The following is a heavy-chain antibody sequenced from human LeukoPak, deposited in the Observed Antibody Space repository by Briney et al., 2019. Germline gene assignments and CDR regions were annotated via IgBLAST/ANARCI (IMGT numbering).Heavy chain of an antibody. CDR3: ARAGQCGGDCYSPYYFDY. J-gene: IGHJ4*02. Sequence: SETLSLTCAVSGGSISSGGYSWSWIRQPPGKGLEWIGYIYHSRSTYYNPSLKSRVTISVDRSKNQFSLKLSSVTAADTAVYYCARAGQCGGDCYSPYYFDYWGQGTLVTVSS. V-gene: IGHV4-30-2*01. CDR1: GGSISSGGYS. D-gene: IGHD2-21*02. CDR2: IYHSRST.